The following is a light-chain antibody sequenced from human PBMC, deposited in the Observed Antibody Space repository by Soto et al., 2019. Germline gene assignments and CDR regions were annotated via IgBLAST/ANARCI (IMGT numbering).Light chain of an antibody. J-gene: IGKJ1*01. Sequence: DIQMTQSPSTLSASVGDRVTITCRASQSIGTWLAWYQQKPGKAPKLLIYDASSFESGVPSRFSGSGSGTEFTLTISSLQPDDVATYYCQHYKTFGQGTKVDIK. CDR2: DAS. CDR3: QHYKT. V-gene: IGKV1-5*01. CDR1: QSIGTW.